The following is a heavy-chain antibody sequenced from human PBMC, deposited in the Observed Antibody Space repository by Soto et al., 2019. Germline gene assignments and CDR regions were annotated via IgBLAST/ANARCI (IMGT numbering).Heavy chain of an antibody. D-gene: IGHD3-22*01. CDR1: GFTFSSYE. V-gene: IGHV3-48*03. CDR3: AREWGDGYLDW. J-gene: IGHJ4*02. CDR2: ISVSGDTI. Sequence: EVQLVESGGGLVQPGGSLRLSCAASGFTFSSYEMNWVRQAPGKGLEWVSYISVSGDTIYYADSVKGRFTISRDNVKSSLFLQMNSLRAEDTAVYYCAREWGDGYLDWWGQGTLVTVSS.